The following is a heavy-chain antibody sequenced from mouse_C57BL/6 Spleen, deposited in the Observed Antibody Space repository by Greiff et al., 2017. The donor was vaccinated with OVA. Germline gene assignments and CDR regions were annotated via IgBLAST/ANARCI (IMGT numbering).Heavy chain of an antibody. CDR3: ARGPDYSNYVDYWYFDV. CDR2: INPSNGGT. D-gene: IGHD2-5*01. V-gene: IGHV1-53*01. J-gene: IGHJ1*03. Sequence: VQRVESGTELVKPGASVKLSCKASGYTFTSYWMHWVKQRPGQGLEWIGNINPSNGGTNYNEKFKSKATLTVDKSSSTAYMQLSSLTSEDSAVYYCARGPDYSNYVDYWYFDVWGTGTTVTVSS. CDR1: GYTFTSYW.